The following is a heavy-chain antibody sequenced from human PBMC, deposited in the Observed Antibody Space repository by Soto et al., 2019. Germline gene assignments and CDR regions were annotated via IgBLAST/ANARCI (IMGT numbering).Heavy chain of an antibody. CDR2: IIPILGIA. V-gene: IGHV1-69*02. D-gene: IGHD6-19*01. CDR3: ARGAAGIAVAGPSYYFGS. J-gene: IGHJ4*02. Sequence: QVQLVQSGAEVKKPGSSVKVSCKASGGTFSSYSISWVRQAPGQGLEWMGRIIPILGIANYAQKLQGRVTITADKSTSTAYMERSSLRSGDPAVYYCARGAAGIAVAGPSYYFGSWGQGTLVTVSS. CDR1: GGTFSSYS.